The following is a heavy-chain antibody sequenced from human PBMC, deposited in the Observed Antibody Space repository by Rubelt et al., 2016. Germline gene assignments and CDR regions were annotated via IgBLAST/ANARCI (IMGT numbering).Heavy chain of an antibody. CDR2: ITLYNGNT. D-gene: IGHD6-6*01. CDR3: ARSASIAGD. CDR1: GYTFTYCS. Sequence: QVQLVQSGAEVKKPGASVKVSCKASGYTFTYCSLHWLQQAPGQGLERMRWITLYNGNTNYAKKFQGRVTMTREMSRRTAYIERSSLRSEDSAVYYWARSASIAGDWGQGTLVTVSS. V-gene: IGHV1-68*02. J-gene: IGHJ4*02.